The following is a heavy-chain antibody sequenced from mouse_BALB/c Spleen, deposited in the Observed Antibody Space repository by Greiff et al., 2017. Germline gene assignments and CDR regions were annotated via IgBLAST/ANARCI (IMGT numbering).Heavy chain of an antibody. V-gene: IGHV1-20*02. CDR3: ARERGNGYLDY. CDR2: INPYNGDT. Sequence: VQLQQSGPELVKPGASVKISCKASGYSFTGYFMNWVMQSHGKSLEWIGRINPYNGDTFYNQKFKGKATLTVDKSSSTAHMELRSLAFEDSAVYYCARERGNGYLDYWGQGTTLTVSS. D-gene: IGHD1-1*02. J-gene: IGHJ2*01. CDR1: GYSFTGYF.